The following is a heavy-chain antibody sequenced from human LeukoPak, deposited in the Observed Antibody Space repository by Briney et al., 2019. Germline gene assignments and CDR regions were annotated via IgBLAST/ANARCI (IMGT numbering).Heavy chain of an antibody. CDR1: GGSISSGSYY. CDR2: IYTSGST. V-gene: IGHV4-61*02. Sequence: SSETLSLTCTVSGGSISSGSYYWSWIRQPAGKGLEWIGRIYTSGSTNYNPSLKSRVTISVDTSKNQFSLKLSSVTAADTAVYYCARDGNYDILTGYGYYMDVWGKGTTVTISS. D-gene: IGHD3-9*01. CDR3: ARDGNYDILTGYGYYMDV. J-gene: IGHJ6*03.